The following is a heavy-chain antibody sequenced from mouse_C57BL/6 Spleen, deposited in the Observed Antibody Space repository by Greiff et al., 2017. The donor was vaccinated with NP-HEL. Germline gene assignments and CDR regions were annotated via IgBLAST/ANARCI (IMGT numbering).Heavy chain of an antibody. D-gene: IGHD1-1*01. CDR3: ARSEVVAHWYFDV. CDR1: GYAFSSYW. Sequence: QVQLQQSGAELVKPGASVKISCKASGYAFSSYWMNWVKQRPGKGLEWIGQIYPGDGDTNYNGKFKGKATLTADKSSSPAYMQLSSLTSEDSAVYFCARSEVVAHWYFDVWGTGTTVTVSS. CDR2: IYPGDGDT. V-gene: IGHV1-80*01. J-gene: IGHJ1*03.